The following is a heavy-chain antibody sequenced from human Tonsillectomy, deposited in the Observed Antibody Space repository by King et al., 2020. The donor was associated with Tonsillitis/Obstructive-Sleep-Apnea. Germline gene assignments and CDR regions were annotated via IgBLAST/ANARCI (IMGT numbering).Heavy chain of an antibody. V-gene: IGHV3-30*04. CDR2: ISYDGSNK. J-gene: IGHJ3*02. D-gene: IGHD3-22*01. Sequence: VQLVESGGGVVQPGRSLRLSCAASGFTFSNYAIHWVRQAPGKGLEWVAVISYDGSNKYQEDSVKGRFTISRDNSKNTQDLQMNSLRVEDTAVYYCAREGIYDSSGYADAFDIWGQGTMVTVSS. CDR3: AREGIYDSSGYADAFDI. CDR1: GFTFSNYA.